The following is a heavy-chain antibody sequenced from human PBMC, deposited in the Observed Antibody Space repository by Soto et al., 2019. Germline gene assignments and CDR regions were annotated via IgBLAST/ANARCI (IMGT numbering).Heavy chain of an antibody. CDR1: GYTFTSYA. V-gene: IGHV1-3*01. Sequence: QVQLVQSGAEVKKPGASVKVSCKASGYTFTSYAMHWVRQAPGQRLEWMGWINAGNGNTKYSQKFQGRVTITRDTSAGTAYMELSSMRSEDTAVYYCARDLMVTGWFDPWGQGTLVTVSS. CDR2: INAGNGNT. J-gene: IGHJ5*02. CDR3: ARDLMVTGWFDP. D-gene: IGHD5-18*01.